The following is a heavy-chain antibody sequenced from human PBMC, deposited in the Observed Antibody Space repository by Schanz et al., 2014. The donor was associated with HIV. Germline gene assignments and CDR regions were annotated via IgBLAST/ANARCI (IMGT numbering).Heavy chain of an antibody. Sequence: QLQLVESGGGAIQPGRSLRLSCAASRFNFTTYGMHWVRQAPGRGLEWLAVIWYDGNKKYYTQSVKGRFAISRDNAKNSLFLQMNSLRAEDTAVYYCARVPRWLQPHFDYWGQGILVTVSS. J-gene: IGHJ4*02. D-gene: IGHD5-12*01. CDR2: IWYDGNKK. CDR3: ARVPRWLQPHFDY. CDR1: RFNFTTYG. V-gene: IGHV3-33*01.